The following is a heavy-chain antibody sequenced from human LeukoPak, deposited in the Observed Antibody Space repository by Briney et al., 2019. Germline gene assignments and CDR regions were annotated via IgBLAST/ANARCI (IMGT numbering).Heavy chain of an antibody. J-gene: IGHJ6*02. CDR2: IIPILGIA. D-gene: IGHD2-15*01. V-gene: IGHV1-69*04. CDR1: GGTFSSYA. Sequence: SVKVSCKASGGTFSSYAISWVRQAPGQGLEWMGRIIPILGIANYAQKFQGRVTMTRDTSTSTVYMELSSLRSEDTAVYYCARGRYCSGGSCWVYYYYYGMDVWGQGTTVTVSS. CDR3: ARGRYCSGGSCWVYYYYYGMDV.